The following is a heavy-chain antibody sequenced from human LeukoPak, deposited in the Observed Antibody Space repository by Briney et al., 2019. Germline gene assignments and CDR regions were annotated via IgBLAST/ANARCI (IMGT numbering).Heavy chain of an antibody. V-gene: IGHV1-46*01. Sequence: ASVKVSCKASGYTFTSYCMHWVRQAPGQGLEWMGIINPSGGSTSYAQKFQGRVTMTRDTSTSTVYMELSSLRSEDTAVYYCARETEYCSSTSCYTSWATGWFDPWGQGTLVTVSS. CDR1: GYTFTSYC. CDR2: INPSGGST. D-gene: IGHD2-2*02. CDR3: ARETEYCSSTSCYTSWATGWFDP. J-gene: IGHJ5*02.